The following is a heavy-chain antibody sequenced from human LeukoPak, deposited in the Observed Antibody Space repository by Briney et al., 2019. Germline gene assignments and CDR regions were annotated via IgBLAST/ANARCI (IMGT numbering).Heavy chain of an antibody. CDR1: GGSFGTYG. J-gene: IGHJ4*02. V-gene: IGHV1-69*13. CDR3: AREKSSGSAFYFDY. D-gene: IGHD3-22*01. Sequence: SVKVSCKASGGSFGTYGFNWVRQAPGQGLEWMGGIIPSFGKTNYAQKFQGRVTITADESTSTAYMELSSLRSDDTAVYYCAREKSSGSAFYFDYWGQGTLVTVSS. CDR2: IIPSFGKT.